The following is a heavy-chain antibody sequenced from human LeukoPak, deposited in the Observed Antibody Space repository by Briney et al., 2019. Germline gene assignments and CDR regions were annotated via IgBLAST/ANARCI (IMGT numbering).Heavy chain of an antibody. D-gene: IGHD6-19*01. Sequence: PGGSLRLSCAASGFTFSSYSMNWVRQAPGKGLQWVPYISGSGSITYYADSVKGRFSLSRDNAGKSLYLQMNSLRDEDTAVYYCARDGWDYWGQGTLVTVSS. CDR2: ISGSGSIT. CDR1: GFTFSSYS. V-gene: IGHV3-48*02. CDR3: ARDGWDY. J-gene: IGHJ4*02.